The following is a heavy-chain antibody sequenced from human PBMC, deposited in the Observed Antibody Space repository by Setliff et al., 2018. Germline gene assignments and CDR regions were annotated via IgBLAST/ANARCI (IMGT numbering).Heavy chain of an antibody. CDR2: ISAHNGNT. V-gene: IGHV1-18*04. CDR1: GYTFTGYY. CDR3: ARDLDYQYYYDSSGRDAFDI. D-gene: IGHD3-22*01. Sequence: ASVKVSCKASGYTFTGYYMHWVRQAPGQGLEWMGWISAHNGNTDYAQKLQGRVTMTTDTSTSTAYMELRSLRSDDTAVYYCARDLDYQYYYDSSGRDAFDIWGQGTMVTVSS. J-gene: IGHJ3*02.